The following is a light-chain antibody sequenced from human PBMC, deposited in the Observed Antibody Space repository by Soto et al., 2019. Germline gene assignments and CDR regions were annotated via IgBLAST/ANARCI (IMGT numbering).Light chain of an antibody. Sequence: ENVLTQSTDTLSLSPGERATLSCRASQSVTSDCLALYRQRPGQAPRLLIYGASTRATGTPDRISGSGSGTDFTLTISRLKPAYVAVYYCQQCGSSRPTFVQGTRVEIK. V-gene: IGKV3-20*01. J-gene: IGKJ1*01. CDR3: QQCGSSRPT. CDR2: GAS. CDR1: QSVTSDC.